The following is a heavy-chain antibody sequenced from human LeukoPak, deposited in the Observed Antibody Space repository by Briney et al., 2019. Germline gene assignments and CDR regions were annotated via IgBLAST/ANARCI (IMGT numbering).Heavy chain of an antibody. CDR2: ISGSGGST. V-gene: IGHV3-23*01. CDR1: GFTFSSYA. CDR3: AKNFYYAEEYYFDY. Sequence: GGSLRLFCAASGFTFSSYAMSWVRQAPGKGLEWVSAISGSGGSTYYADSVKGRSTISRDNSKNTLYLQMNSLRAEDTAVYYCAKNFYYAEEYYFDYWGQGTLVTVSS. J-gene: IGHJ4*02. D-gene: IGHD3-10*01.